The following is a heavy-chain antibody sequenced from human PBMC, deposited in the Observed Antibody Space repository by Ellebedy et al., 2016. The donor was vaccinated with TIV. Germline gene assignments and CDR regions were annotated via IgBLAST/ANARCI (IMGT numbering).Heavy chain of an antibody. D-gene: IGHD3-9*01. CDR1: GFTFSSYS. Sequence: GGSLRLXXAASGFTFSSYSMNWVRQAPGKGLEWVSYISSSSSTIYYADSVKGRFTISRDNAKNSLYLQMNSLRAEDTAVYYCAKLGGFDWLLRGGYYYGMDVWGQGTTVTVSS. J-gene: IGHJ6*02. CDR3: AKLGGFDWLLRGGYYYGMDV. CDR2: ISSSSSTI. V-gene: IGHV3-48*04.